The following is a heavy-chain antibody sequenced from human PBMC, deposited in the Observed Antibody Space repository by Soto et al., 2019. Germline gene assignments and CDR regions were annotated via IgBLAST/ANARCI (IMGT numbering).Heavy chain of an antibody. J-gene: IGHJ4*02. CDR3: ARFPGAAAGGLN. D-gene: IGHD6-25*01. V-gene: IGHV4-30-4*01. CDR1: GGSISSGDYY. CDR2: IYYSGST. Sequence: PSETLSLTCTVSGGSISSGDYYWSWIRQPPGKGLEWIGYIYYSGSTYYNPSLKSRVTISVDTSKNQFSLKLSSVTAADTAVYYCARFPGAAAGGLNWGQGTLVTVSS.